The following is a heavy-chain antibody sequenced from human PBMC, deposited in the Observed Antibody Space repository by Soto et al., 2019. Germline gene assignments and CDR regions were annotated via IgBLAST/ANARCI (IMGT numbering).Heavy chain of an antibody. V-gene: IGHV1-3*01. Sequence: GASVKVSCKASGYTFTSYAMHWVRQAPGQRLEWMGWINAGNGNTKYSQKFQGRVTITRDTSASTAYMELSSLRSEDTAVYYCARDGGYYYGSGSYYSSFLPRLNFDYWGQGTLVTVSS. D-gene: IGHD3-10*01. CDR3: ARDGGYYYGSGSYYSSFLPRLNFDY. J-gene: IGHJ4*02. CDR2: INAGNGNT. CDR1: GYTFTSYA.